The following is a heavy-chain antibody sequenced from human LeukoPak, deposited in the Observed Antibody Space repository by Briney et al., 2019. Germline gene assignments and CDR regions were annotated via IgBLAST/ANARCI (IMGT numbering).Heavy chain of an antibody. D-gene: IGHD3-10*01. J-gene: IGHJ4*02. V-gene: IGHV3-48*01. CDR3: AKDLYYYGSGSYYSIDY. Sequence: GGSLRLSCAASGFTFSSYSMNWVRQAPGKGLEWVSYISSSSSTIYYADSVKGRFTISRDNSKNTLYLQMNSLRAEDTAVYYCAKDLYYYGSGSYYSIDYWGQGTLVTVSS. CDR1: GFTFSSYS. CDR2: ISSSSSTI.